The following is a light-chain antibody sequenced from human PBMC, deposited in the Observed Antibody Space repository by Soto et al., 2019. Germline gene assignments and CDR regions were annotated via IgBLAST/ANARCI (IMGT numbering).Light chain of an antibody. CDR1: STNIGDNY. V-gene: IGLV1-51*01. CDR3: GTWDDSLASYV. Sequence: QSVLTQPPSVSAAPGQRVIISCSGSSTNIGDNYVSWYQHPPGTAPKLVVYDNDRRPSELPGRFSGSKSGTSATLVITGLQTGDEADYYCGTWDDSLASYVFGAGTKLTVL. J-gene: IGLJ1*01. CDR2: DND.